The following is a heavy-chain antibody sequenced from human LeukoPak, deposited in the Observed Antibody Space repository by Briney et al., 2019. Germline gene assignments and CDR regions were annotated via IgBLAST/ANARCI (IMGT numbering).Heavy chain of an antibody. CDR3: AGTFFYDSSGYPYAFDI. CDR1: GGSISSYY. Sequence: SETLSLTCTVSGGSISSYYWGWIRQPPGKGLEWIGCIYTSGSTNYNPSLKSRLTISLDTSKNQFSLKLSSVTAADTAVYYCAGTFFYDSSGYPYAFDIWGQGTMVTVSS. V-gene: IGHV4-4*09. D-gene: IGHD3-22*01. J-gene: IGHJ3*02. CDR2: IYTSGST.